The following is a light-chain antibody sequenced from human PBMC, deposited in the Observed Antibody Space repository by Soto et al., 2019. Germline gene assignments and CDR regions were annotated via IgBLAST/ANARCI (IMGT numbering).Light chain of an antibody. V-gene: IGKV3-20*01. CDR2: GAS. J-gene: IGKJ1*01. CDR1: QGFXSSY. Sequence: DIVLTQSPGTLSLSPGERATLSCRASQGFXSSYLAWYQQKPGQAPSLLXYGASSRATGIPDRLSGSGSGTDFTLTISRLEPEDFAVYYCQQYGSSTWTFGQGTKVDIK. CDR3: QQYGSSTWT.